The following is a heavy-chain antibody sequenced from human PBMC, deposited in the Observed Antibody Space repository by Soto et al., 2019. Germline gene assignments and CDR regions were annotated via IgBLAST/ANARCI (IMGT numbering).Heavy chain of an antibody. V-gene: IGHV1-18*01. D-gene: IGHD4-17*01. J-gene: IGHJ5*02. CDR3: ARSPAGTYYGDYLWGFEEGWFDP. Sequence: QVQLVQSGAEVKKPGASVKVSCKASGYTFTSYGISWVRQAPGQGLEWMGWISAYNGNTNYAQKLQGRVTMTTDTSTSTAYMERRSLRSEDTAVYYCARSPAGTYYGDYLWGFEEGWFDPWGQGTLVTVSS. CDR2: ISAYNGNT. CDR1: GYTFTSYG.